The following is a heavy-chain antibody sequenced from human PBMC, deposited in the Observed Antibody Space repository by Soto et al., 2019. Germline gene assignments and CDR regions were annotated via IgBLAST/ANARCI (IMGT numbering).Heavy chain of an antibody. CDR2: ISPYSGYT. CDR1: GYNFMKYG. V-gene: IGHV1-18*01. D-gene: IGHD1-26*01. Sequence: EALVKVSCKGFGYNFMKYGINWVRQAPGQGLEWVGWISPYSGYTHSAQKFHGRLTLTTDTAASTAYMELEVLRSADTALYFCAGGREIDRFDYWGQGVVVTVSS. J-gene: IGHJ4*02. CDR3: AGGREIDRFDY.